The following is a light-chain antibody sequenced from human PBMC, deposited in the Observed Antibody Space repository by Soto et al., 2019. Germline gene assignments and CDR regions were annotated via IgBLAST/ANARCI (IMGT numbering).Light chain of an antibody. J-gene: IGKJ4*01. CDR3: QQYRSSPVT. Sequence: DIVLTQSPGTLSLSPGERATLSCRASQTVSTSYLAWYQQKPGQAPRLLIYGTSTRATGIPDRFSGSGSGTDFTLTISRLEPEDFAVYYCQQYRSSPVTFGGGTKVEIK. CDR2: GTS. CDR1: QTVSTSY. V-gene: IGKV3-20*01.